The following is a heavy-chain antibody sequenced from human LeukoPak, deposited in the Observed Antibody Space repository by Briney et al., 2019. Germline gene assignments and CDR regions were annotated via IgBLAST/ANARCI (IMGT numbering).Heavy chain of an antibody. CDR3: ARELSSGWLDY. J-gene: IGHJ4*02. CDR2: ISYSGST. V-gene: IGHV4-59*01. D-gene: IGHD6-19*01. CDR1: GGSISNNY. Sequence: SETLSLTCTVFGGSISNNYWSWIRQPPGKGLEWIGYISYSGSTNYNPSLKSRATISADTSNNQFSLRLSSVTAADTAVYYCARELSSGWLDYWARESWSPSPQ.